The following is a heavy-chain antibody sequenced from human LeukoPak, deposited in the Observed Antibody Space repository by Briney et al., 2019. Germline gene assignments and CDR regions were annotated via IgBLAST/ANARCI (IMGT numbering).Heavy chain of an antibody. Sequence: PGGSLRHSRAPSGFTHRFYEINWVRPAPRRGVEWVSYVSSSGSTIYYADSVKGRFTITRDNAKNTLYLQMNSLRGDDEAVYYCSRGRYSYGYDGAFYWGQGTLVTVSS. CDR1: GFTHRFYE. CDR3: SRGRYSYGYDGAFY. V-gene: IGHV3-48*03. D-gene: IGHD5-18*01. CDR2: VSSSGSTI. J-gene: IGHJ4*02.